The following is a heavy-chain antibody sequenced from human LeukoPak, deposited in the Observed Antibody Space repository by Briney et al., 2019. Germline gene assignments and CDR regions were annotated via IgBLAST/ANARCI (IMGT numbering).Heavy chain of an antibody. Sequence: GGSLRLSCAASGFTFSSNGMSRVRQAPGKGLEWVSSISSSSSYIYYADSVKGRFTISRDNAKNSLYLQMNSLRAEDTAVYYCARDSLSAYDILTGYYIGLRGVVDYWGQGTLVTVSS. CDR2: ISSSSSYI. CDR3: ARDSLSAYDILTGYYIGLRGVVDY. J-gene: IGHJ4*02. CDR1: GFTFSSNG. D-gene: IGHD3-9*01. V-gene: IGHV3-21*01.